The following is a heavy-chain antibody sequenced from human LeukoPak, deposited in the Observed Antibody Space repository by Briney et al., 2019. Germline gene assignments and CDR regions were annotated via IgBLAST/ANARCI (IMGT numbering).Heavy chain of an antibody. CDR1: GFTSSSYA. D-gene: IGHD1-26*01. J-gene: IGHJ3*02. V-gene: IGHV3-23*01. CDR2: ISGSGGST. CDR3: AKVRKYGIVGAADAFDI. Sequence: TGGSLRLSCAASGFTSSSYAMSWVRQAPGKGLEWVSAISGSGGSTYYADSVKGRFTISRDNSKNTLYLQMNSLRAEDTAVYYCAKVRKYGIVGAADAFDIWGQGTMVTVSS.